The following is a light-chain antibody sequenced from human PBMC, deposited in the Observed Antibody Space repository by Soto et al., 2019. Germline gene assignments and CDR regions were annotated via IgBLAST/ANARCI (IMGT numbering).Light chain of an antibody. Sequence: QSVLTQPRSVSGSPGQSVTISCTGTSSDVGGYNFVSWYQQYPGKAPKLLIYAVTQRPSGVPDRFSGYKSGDTASLTISGLQDEDEAEYYCSSYAGSNTFVLFGGGTKLPVL. CDR1: SSDVGGYNF. J-gene: IGLJ2*01. CDR3: SSYAGSNTFVL. CDR2: AVT. V-gene: IGLV2-11*01.